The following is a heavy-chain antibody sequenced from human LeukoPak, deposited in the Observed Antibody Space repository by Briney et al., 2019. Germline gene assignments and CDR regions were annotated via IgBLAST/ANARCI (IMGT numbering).Heavy chain of an antibody. D-gene: IGHD2-15*01. Sequence: ASVKVSYKPSGYTFTAYYVHWMRQAPGQGLEWMGWIDPNTAGTNFAQKFQGRVSMTRDTSINTAYLELSRLRSDDTAVYYCARPGYCSGGSCSDWFDSWGQGTLVTVSS. CDR2: IDPNTAGT. CDR3: ARPGYCSGGSCSDWFDS. CDR1: GYTFTAYY. J-gene: IGHJ5*01. V-gene: IGHV1-2*02.